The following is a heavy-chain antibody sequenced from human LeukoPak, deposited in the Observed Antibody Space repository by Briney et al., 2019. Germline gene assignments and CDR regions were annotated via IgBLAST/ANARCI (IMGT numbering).Heavy chain of an antibody. CDR2: IIPIFGTA. V-gene: IGHV1-69*05. CDR3: ACDFWSGYLSYYYYMDV. J-gene: IGHJ6*03. CDR1: GGTFSIYA. D-gene: IGHD3-3*01. Sequence: ASVKVSCKASGGTFSIYAISWVRHAPGQGLELMGGIIPIFGTANYAQEFQGSVTITTDESTSTAYMELRSLRSEDTAVYYCACDFWSGYLSYYYYMDVWGKGTTVTVSS.